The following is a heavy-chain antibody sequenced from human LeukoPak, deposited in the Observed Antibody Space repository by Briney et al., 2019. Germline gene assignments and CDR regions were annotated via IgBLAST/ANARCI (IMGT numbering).Heavy chain of an antibody. J-gene: IGHJ5*02. D-gene: IGHD6-13*01. V-gene: IGHV4-59*08. CDR3: ARHKGSSWYLGWFDP. Sequence: PSETLSLTCTVSGGSISSYYWSWIRQPPGKGLEWIGYIYYSGSTNYNPSLKSRVTISVDTSKNQFSLKLSSVTAADTAVYYCARHKGSSWYLGWFDPWGQGTLVTVSS. CDR2: IYYSGST. CDR1: GGSISSYY.